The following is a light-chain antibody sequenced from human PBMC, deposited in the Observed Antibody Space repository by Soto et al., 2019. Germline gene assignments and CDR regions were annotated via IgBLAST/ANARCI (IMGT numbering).Light chain of an antibody. Sequence: AIRMTQSPSSFSASTGDRVTITCRASQGISSYLAWYQQKPGKAPKLLIYAASTLQSGVPSRFRGSGYGTDFTLTISCLQSEDFATYYCQQYYSYPITFGQGTRLQIK. CDR1: QGISSY. V-gene: IGKV1-8*01. J-gene: IGKJ5*01. CDR2: AAS. CDR3: QQYYSYPIT.